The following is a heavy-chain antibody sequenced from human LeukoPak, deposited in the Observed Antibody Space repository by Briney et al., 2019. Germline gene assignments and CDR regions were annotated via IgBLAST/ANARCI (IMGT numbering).Heavy chain of an antibody. CDR3: ARATYYVWGSYLSVDY. Sequence: SETLSLTCTVSGGSISSGNYYWGWIRQAPGKGLEWIGNIYHSGSTYYNLSLKSRVTISVDTSKNQFSLKLNSVTAADTAVYYCARATYYVWGSYLSVDYWGQGSLVTVSS. CDR2: IYHSGST. V-gene: IGHV4-39*01. D-gene: IGHD3-16*01. J-gene: IGHJ4*02. CDR1: GGSISSGNYY.